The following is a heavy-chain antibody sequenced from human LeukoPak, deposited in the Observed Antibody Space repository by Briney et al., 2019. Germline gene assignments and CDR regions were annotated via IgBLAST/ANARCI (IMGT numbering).Heavy chain of an antibody. CDR3: ARLYDYCTRSGCLYYFDY. Sequence: PGGSLRLSCAASGYTFDDYGMSWVRQAPGKGLEWVSGINWNGGSTGYADSVKGRFTISRDTAKNSLYLQMNSLRAEDTAVYYCARLYDYCTRSGCLYYFDYWGQGTLVTVSS. V-gene: IGHV3-20*04. D-gene: IGHD3-22*01. CDR1: GYTFDDYG. J-gene: IGHJ4*02. CDR2: INWNGGST.